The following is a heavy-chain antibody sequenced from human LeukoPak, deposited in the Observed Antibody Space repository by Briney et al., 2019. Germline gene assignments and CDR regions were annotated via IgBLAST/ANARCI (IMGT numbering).Heavy chain of an antibody. CDR1: GGSISPYF. Sequence: SETLSLTCTLSGGSISPYFWSWIRQPPGKGLDWIGYIYYRGSTNYNPSLKSRVTISVDMSKNQFSLKLSSVTAADTAVYYCARGGIAAAGRGGYWGQGTLVTVSS. J-gene: IGHJ4*02. CDR2: IYYRGST. CDR3: ARGGIAAAGRGGY. D-gene: IGHD6-13*01. V-gene: IGHV4-59*12.